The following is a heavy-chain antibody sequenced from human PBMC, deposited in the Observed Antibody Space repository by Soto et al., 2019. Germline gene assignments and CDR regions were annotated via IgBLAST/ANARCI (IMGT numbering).Heavy chain of an antibody. Sequence: SETLSLTCSVSGGSISSGDYYWSWIRQPPEKGLEWIGYIYYSGSTYYNPSLKSRVTISVDTSKNQFSLNLNSVTAADTAVYFCARGNDFWSGYSTLTYYGLDVWGQGTKVTVSS. J-gene: IGHJ6*02. V-gene: IGHV4-30-4*01. CDR3: ARGNDFWSGYSTLTYYGLDV. CDR1: GGSISSGDYY. D-gene: IGHD3-3*01. CDR2: IYYSGST.